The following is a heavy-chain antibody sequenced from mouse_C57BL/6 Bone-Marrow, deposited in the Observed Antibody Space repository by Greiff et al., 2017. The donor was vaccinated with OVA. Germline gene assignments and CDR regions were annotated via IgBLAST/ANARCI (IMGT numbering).Heavy chain of an antibody. J-gene: IGHJ1*03. CDR2: INPNNGGT. CDR1: GYTFTDYN. CDR3: ARRYYYGSSYVYFDV. Sequence: EVQLQQSGPELVKPGASVKIPCKASGYTFTDYNMDWVQQSHGKSLEWIGDINPNNGGTIYNQKFKGKATLTVDKSSRTAYMELRSLTSEDTAVYYCARRYYYGSSYVYFDVWGTGTTVTVSS. D-gene: IGHD1-1*01. V-gene: IGHV1-18*01.